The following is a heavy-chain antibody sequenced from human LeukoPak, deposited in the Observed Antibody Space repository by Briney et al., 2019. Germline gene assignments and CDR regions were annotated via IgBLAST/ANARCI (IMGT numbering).Heavy chain of an antibody. CDR2: INPNFGTA. V-gene: IGHV1-69*05. CDR3: ARRQGWGERYMEV. CDR1: GGTFNTYT. D-gene: IGHD3-16*01. Sequence: ASVKVSCKASGGTFNTYTMHWVRQAPGQGLEWMGGINPNFGTANYAQKFQGRVTITTDESMSTAYMELSSLRSDDTAVDDCARRQGWGERYMEVWGKGATVTLSS. J-gene: IGHJ6*03.